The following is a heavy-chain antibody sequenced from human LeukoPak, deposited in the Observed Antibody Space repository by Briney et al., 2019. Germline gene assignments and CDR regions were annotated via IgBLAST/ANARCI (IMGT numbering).Heavy chain of an antibody. CDR3: ARAHRRYCSSTSCMEYFDY. Sequence: ASVKVSCKASGYTFTSYGISWVRQAPGQGLEWMGWISAYNGNTNYAQKLQGRVTMTTDTSTSTAYMELRSLRSDDTAVYYCARAHRRYCSSTSCMEYFDYWGQGTLVTVSS. J-gene: IGHJ4*02. D-gene: IGHD2-2*01. CDR1: GYTFTSYG. CDR2: ISAYNGNT. V-gene: IGHV1-18*01.